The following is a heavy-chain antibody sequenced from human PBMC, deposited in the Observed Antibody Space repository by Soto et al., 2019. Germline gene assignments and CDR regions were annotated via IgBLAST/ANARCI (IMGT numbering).Heavy chain of an antibody. CDR1: GGSISSYY. CDR2: IYYSGST. D-gene: IGHD3-9*01. Sequence: PSETLSLTCTVSGGSISSYYWSWIRQPPGKGLEWIGYIYYSGSTNYNPSLKSRVTISVDTSKNQFSLKLSSVTTADTAVYYCARGGXYDILTGYSKSPYYFDYWGQGTLVTVSS. CDR3: ARGGXYDILTGYSKSPYYFDY. V-gene: IGHV4-59*01. J-gene: IGHJ4*02.